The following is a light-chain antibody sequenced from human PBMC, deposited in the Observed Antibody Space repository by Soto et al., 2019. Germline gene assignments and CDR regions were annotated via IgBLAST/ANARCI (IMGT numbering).Light chain of an antibody. J-gene: IGLJ1*01. CDR3: CSLTTSHTYV. V-gene: IGLV2-14*01. CDR2: EVR. Sequence: QSALTQPASVSGSPGQSITISCAGTMRDVGAYNLVSWYQQHPGRAPQLIIYEVRNRPSGISFRFSGSKSGNTASLTISGLQAEDEADYYCCSLTTSHTYVFGSGTKLTVL. CDR1: MRDVGAYNL.